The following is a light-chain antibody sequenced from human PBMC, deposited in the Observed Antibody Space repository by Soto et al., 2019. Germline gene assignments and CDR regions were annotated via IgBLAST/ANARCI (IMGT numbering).Light chain of an antibody. V-gene: IGKV3-11*01. CDR3: QQRSNWPQIT. CDR2: DAS. Sequence: EIVLTQSPATLSLSPGERATLSCRATQIVSSYLAWYQQKPGQAPRLLIYDASNGATGIPARFSGSGSGTDFTLTISSLEPEDFAVYYCQQRSNWPQITFGQGTRLEI. CDR1: QIVSSY. J-gene: IGKJ5*01.